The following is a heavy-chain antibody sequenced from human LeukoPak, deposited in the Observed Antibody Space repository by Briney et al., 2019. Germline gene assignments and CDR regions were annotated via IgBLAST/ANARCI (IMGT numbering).Heavy chain of an antibody. D-gene: IGHD6-13*01. CDR3: ARSAAGVYYYYYGMDV. J-gene: IGHJ6*02. CDR2: IYYSGSN. V-gene: IGHV4-61*05. Sequence: SETLSLTCTVSGGSISSSSYYWSWIRQPPGKGLEWIGYIYYSGSNNYNPSLKSRVTISVDTSKNQFSLKLSSVTAADTAVYYCARSAAGVYYYYYGMDVWGQGTTVTVSS. CDR1: GGSISSSSYY.